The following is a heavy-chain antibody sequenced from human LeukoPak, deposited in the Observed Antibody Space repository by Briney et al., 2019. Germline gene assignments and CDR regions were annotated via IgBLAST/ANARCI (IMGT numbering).Heavy chain of an antibody. CDR1: GGSFSGYY. CDR3: ARVTTVTHPIDY. CDR2: INHSGST. D-gene: IGHD4-17*01. Sequence: SETLSLTCAVYGGSFSGYYWSWIRQPPGKGLEWIGEINHSGSTNYNPSLKSRVTISVDTSKNQFSLKLSSVTVADTAVYYCARVTTVTHPIDYWGQGTLVTVSS. J-gene: IGHJ4*02. V-gene: IGHV4-34*01.